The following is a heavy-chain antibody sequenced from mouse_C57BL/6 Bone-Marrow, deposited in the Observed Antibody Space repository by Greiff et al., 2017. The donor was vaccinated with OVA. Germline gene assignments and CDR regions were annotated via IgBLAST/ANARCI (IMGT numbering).Heavy chain of an antibody. CDR3: ARECDYYAYCFDY. CDR1: GYSFTGYF. Sequence: DVHLVESGPELVKPGDSVKLSCKASGYSFTGYFMNWVMQSHGTSLEWIGRINPYNGDTFYNQKFKGKATLTVDKSSSTAHMELRSLTAEDSAVYYCARECDYYAYCFDYWGQGTTLTVSS. CDR2: INPYNGDT. J-gene: IGHJ2*01. V-gene: IGHV1-20*01. D-gene: IGHD2-13*01.